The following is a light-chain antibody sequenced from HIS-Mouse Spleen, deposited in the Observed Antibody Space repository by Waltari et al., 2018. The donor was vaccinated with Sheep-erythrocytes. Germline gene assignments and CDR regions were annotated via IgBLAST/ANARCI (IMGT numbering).Light chain of an antibody. CDR2: KDS. Sequence: SYELNQPPSVSVSPGQTASITCSGDKLGDKYACWYQQKPGQSPVLVIYKDSKRPSGTPERFSGSNAGNTATLTISGTQAMDEADYYCQAWDSSTAVFGGGTKLTVL. V-gene: IGLV3-1*01. CDR3: QAWDSSTAV. CDR1: KLGDKY. J-gene: IGLJ2*01.